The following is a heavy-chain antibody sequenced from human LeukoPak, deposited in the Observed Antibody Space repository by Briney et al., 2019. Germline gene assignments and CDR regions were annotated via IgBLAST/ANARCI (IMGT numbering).Heavy chain of an antibody. J-gene: IGHJ4*02. CDR1: GYTFTSYG. Sequence: ASVKVSCKASGYTFTSYGISWVRQAPGQGLEWMGWINPNSGGTNYAQKFQGRVTMTRDTSISTAYMELSRLRSDDTAVYYCARSIVVVVAAMNYWGQGTLVTVSS. CDR2: INPNSGGT. CDR3: ARSIVVVVAAMNY. V-gene: IGHV1-2*02. D-gene: IGHD2-15*01.